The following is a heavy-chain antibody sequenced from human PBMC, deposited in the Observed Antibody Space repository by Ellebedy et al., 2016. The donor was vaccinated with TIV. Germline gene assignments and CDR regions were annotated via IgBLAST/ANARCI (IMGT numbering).Heavy chain of an antibody. CDR2: ISSSGGTI. CDR3: ARDTRFIDHQYNWFDP. Sequence: GESLKISCAASGFIFSDYYMSWIRQAPGKGLECVSYISSSGGTIYYADSVKDRFTIYRDNAKNSLYFPLNSLRAEDTAVYYCARDTRFIDHQYNWFDPWGQGTLVTVFS. J-gene: IGHJ5*02. D-gene: IGHD1-14*01. V-gene: IGHV3-11*01. CDR1: GFIFSDYY.